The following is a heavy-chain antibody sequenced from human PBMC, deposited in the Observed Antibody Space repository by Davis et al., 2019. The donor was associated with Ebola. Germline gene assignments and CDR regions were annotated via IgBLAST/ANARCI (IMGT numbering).Heavy chain of an antibody. CDR2: ISHSGST. D-gene: IGHD3-22*01. J-gene: IGHJ2*01. Sequence: SETLSLTCVVSGGSISSGGYSWSWIRQPPGKGLEWIGYISHSGSTNYNPSRKSRVTISVDTSKNQFSLKLSSVTAADTAVYYCARERPGDSSGYYRQNWYFNLWGRGTLVTVSS. V-gene: IGHV4-30-2*01. CDR1: GGSISSGGYS. CDR3: ARERPGDSSGYYRQNWYFNL.